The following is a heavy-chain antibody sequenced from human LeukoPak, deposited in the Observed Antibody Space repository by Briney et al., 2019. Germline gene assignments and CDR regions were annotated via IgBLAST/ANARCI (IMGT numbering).Heavy chain of an antibody. CDR3: TRVGYIDEGIDY. CDR2: ISGGGAST. CDR1: GFTFSTNA. D-gene: IGHD5-24*01. V-gene: IGHV3-23*01. Sequence: GGSLRLSCLTSGFTFSTNAMSWVRQAPGKGLEWISGISGGGASTYYADSVTGRFTISRDNSRNTLYLQMNSLRAEDTAIYYCTRVGYIDEGIDYWGQGTLVTVSS. J-gene: IGHJ4*02.